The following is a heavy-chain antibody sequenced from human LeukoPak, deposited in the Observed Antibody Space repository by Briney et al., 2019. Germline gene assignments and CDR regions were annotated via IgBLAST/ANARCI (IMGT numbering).Heavy chain of an antibody. CDR1: GGSISSGGYY. CDR2: IYHSGST. Sequence: SQTLSLTCTVSGGSISSGGYYWSWIRQPPGKGLEWIGYIYHSGSTYYNPSLKSRVTISVDRSKNQFSLKLSSVTAADTAVYYCARVSTTTVTNRYYYYGMDVWGQGTTVTVSS. V-gene: IGHV4-30-2*01. D-gene: IGHD4-17*01. J-gene: IGHJ6*02. CDR3: ARVSTTTVTNRYYYYGMDV.